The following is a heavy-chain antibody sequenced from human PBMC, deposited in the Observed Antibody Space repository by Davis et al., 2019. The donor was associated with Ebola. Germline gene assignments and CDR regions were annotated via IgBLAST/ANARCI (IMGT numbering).Heavy chain of an antibody. CDR1: GFTFSSYD. CDR2: IGTAGDT. J-gene: IGHJ4*02. Sequence: GGSLRLSCAASGFTFSSYDMHWVRQATGKGLQWVSAIGTAGDTYYPGSVKGRFTISRENAKNSLYLQMNSLRAGDTAVYYCARSGGSYPFDYWGQGTLVTVSS. CDR3: ARSGGSYPFDY. D-gene: IGHD1-26*01. V-gene: IGHV3-13*01.